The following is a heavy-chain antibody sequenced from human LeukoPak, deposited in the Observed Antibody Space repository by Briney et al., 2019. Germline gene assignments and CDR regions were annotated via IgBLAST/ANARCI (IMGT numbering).Heavy chain of an antibody. CDR3: ARHERPVGYYYYYGMDV. D-gene: IGHD1-26*01. CDR2: IYYSGST. V-gene: IGHV4-39*01. CDR1: GGSISSSSYY. J-gene: IGHJ6*02. Sequence: PSETLSLTCTDSGGSISSSSYYWGWIRQPPGKGLEWIGSIYYSGSTYYNPSLKSRVTISVDTSKNQFSLKLSSVTAADTAVYYCARHERPVGYYYYYGMDVWGQGTTVTVSS.